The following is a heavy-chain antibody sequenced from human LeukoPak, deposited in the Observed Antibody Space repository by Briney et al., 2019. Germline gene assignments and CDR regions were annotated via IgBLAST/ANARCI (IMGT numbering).Heavy chain of an antibody. CDR1: GGSFSGYY. D-gene: IGHD7-27*01. J-gene: IGHJ3*02. CDR3: ARPNLDEDAFDI. Sequence: PSETLSLTCAAYGGSFSGYYWSWIRQPPGKGLEWIGSIYYSGSTYYNPSLKSRVTISVDTSKNQFSLKLSSVTAADTAVYYCARPNLDEDAFDIWGQGTMVTVSS. V-gene: IGHV4-34*01. CDR2: IYYSGST.